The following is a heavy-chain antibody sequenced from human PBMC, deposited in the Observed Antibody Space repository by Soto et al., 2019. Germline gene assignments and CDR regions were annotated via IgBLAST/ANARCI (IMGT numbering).Heavy chain of an antibody. CDR1: GFTFDTYG. CDR2: ISYEGSNT. CDR3: ARVTPGNNLYYFSGLDF. J-gene: IGHJ6*02. Sequence: HPGGSLRLSCVASGFTFDTYGIHWVRQAPGKGLQWVALISYEGSNTYYADSVRGRFTISRDNSKNTLYLQMNTLRPEDTGLYYCARVTPGNNLYYFSGLDFWGQGTSVTV. D-gene: IGHD1-1*01. V-gene: IGHV3-30-3*01.